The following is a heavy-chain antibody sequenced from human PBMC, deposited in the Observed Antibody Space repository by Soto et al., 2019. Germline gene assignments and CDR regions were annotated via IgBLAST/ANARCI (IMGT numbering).Heavy chain of an antibody. Sequence: GESLKISCKGSGYSFTSYXXGWXRQMPGKGLEWMGTIYPGDSDTRYSPSFQGQVTISADKSISTAYLQWSSLKASDTAMXYCATAGYSSSWPFDYWGQGTLVTVSS. CDR1: GYSFTSYX. CDR2: IYPGDSDT. V-gene: IGHV5-51*01. J-gene: IGHJ4*02. CDR3: ATAGYSSSWPFDY. D-gene: IGHD6-13*01.